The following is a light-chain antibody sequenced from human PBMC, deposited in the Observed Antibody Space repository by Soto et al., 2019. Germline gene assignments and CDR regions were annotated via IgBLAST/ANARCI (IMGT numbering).Light chain of an antibody. CDR3: QQYYTTPRT. J-gene: IGKJ1*01. CDR2: WAS. CDR1: QSVLYSSNNKNY. Sequence: DIVMTQSPDSLTVSLDERATINCKSSQSVLYSSNNKNYLAWYQQKPGQPPKLLIYWASTRESGVPDRFSGSGSWTDFTLTISSLQAEDVAVYYCQQYYTTPRTFGQGTKVELK. V-gene: IGKV4-1*01.